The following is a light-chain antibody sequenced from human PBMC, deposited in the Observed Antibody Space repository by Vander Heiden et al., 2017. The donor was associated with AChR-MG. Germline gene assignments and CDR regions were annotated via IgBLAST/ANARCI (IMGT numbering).Light chain of an antibody. CDR3: ASWDGSLNVWV. V-gene: IGLV1-44*01. CDR1: SSNIGSNA. CDR2: NFN. J-gene: IGLJ3*02. Sequence: QSVLTQPPSASGTPGQRITISCSGSSSNIGSNAVNWYQHLPGTAPKLLIYNFNQRPSGVPDRFSGSKSGTSTSLAISGLQSEDEADYFCASWDGSLNVWVFGGGTKLTVL.